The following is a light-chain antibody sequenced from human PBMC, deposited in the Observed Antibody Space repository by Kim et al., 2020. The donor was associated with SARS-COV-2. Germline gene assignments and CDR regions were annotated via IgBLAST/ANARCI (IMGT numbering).Light chain of an antibody. J-gene: IGLJ3*02. CDR3: GADHGSGSNFVRV. CDR2: VGTGGIVG. V-gene: IGLV9-49*01. Sequence: TCTLSSGYSNYKVDWYQQRPGKGPRFVMRVGTGGIVGSKGDGIPDRFSVLGSGLKRYLTIKNIQEEDESDYHCGADHGSGSNFVRVFGGGTQLTVL. CDR1: SGYSNYK.